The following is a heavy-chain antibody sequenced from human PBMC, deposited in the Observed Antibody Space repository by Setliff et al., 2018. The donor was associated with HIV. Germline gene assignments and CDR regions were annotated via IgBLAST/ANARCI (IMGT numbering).Heavy chain of an antibody. V-gene: IGHV4-61*01. CDR2: IYKSGST. CDR1: GGSISSGSYY. D-gene: IGHD6-19*01. Sequence: PSETLSLTCTVSGGSISSGSYYWSWIRQPPGKGLEWIGYIYKSGSTNYSPSLKSRVTISPGTSKNQFSLRLTSVTAADTAVYYCAKGVAGLQYYYYYMDVWGKGTTVTVSS. CDR3: AKGVAGLQYYYYYMDV. J-gene: IGHJ6*03.